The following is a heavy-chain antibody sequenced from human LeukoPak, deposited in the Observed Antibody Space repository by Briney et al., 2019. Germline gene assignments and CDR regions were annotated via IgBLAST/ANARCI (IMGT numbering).Heavy chain of an antibody. Sequence: GSLRLSCAASGLTFSSFAMNWVRQAPGKGLEWVSTISGSGGSTYYADSVKGRFTISRDNSKSTLYLQMNSLRSDDTAVYYCARDASGSWSGGDAFDIWGQGTVVTVSS. D-gene: IGHD6-13*01. J-gene: IGHJ3*02. CDR3: ARDASGSWSGGDAFDI. CDR2: ISGSGGST. V-gene: IGHV3-23*01. CDR1: GLTFSSFA.